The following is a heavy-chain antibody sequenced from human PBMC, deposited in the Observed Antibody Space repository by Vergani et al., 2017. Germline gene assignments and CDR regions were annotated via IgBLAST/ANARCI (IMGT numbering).Heavy chain of an antibody. J-gene: IGHJ6*02. CDR3: AREGYYGSGYGMDV. Sequence: QVQLQESGPGLVKPSQTLSLTCTVSGGSISSGGYYWSWLRQHPGKGLEWIGYIYYSGSTYSNPALKSRVTISVDTYKNQFSLKLSSVTAADTAVYDCAREGYYGSGYGMDVWGQGTTVTVSS. V-gene: IGHV4-31*03. D-gene: IGHD3-10*01. CDR2: IYYSGST. CDR1: GGSISSGGYY.